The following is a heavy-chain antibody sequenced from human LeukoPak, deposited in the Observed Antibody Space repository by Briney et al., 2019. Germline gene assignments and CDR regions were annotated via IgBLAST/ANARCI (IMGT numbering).Heavy chain of an antibody. Sequence: PSETLSLTCTVSGGSISSSSYYWGWIRQPPGKGLEWIGSIYYSGSTYYNPSLKSRVTISVDTSKNQFSLKLSSVTAADTAVYYCASQWLVPYSIRLDPWGQGTLVTVSS. CDR1: GGSISSSSYY. CDR3: ASQWLVPYSIRLDP. D-gene: IGHD6-19*01. V-gene: IGHV4-39*01. CDR2: IYYSGST. J-gene: IGHJ5*02.